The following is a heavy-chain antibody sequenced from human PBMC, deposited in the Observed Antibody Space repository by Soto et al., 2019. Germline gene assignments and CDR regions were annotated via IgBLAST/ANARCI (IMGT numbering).Heavy chain of an antibody. CDR1: GYTFTSYW. J-gene: IGHJ4*02. V-gene: IGHV5-51*01. Sequence: EVQLVQSGAEVKKPGESLKISCKGSGYTFTSYWIGWVRQMPGKGLEWMGIIYPGDSDTRYSPSFQGQVTISADKSITVAALQWSSLKASDTDMYYCARGGYSGDYYFACWGQGALVNVSS. CDR3: ARGGYSGDYYFAC. D-gene: IGHD4-4*01. CDR2: IYPGDSDT.